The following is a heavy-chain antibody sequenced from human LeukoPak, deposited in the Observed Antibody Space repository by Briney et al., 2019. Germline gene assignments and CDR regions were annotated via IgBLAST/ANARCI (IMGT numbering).Heavy chain of an antibody. V-gene: IGHV3-23*01. CDR3: AKDDAWLQFND. J-gene: IGHJ4*02. Sequence: EGTLRLSCVASGFTFSRHGMNWVRQAPGKGLEWVSGISPSGDIKYYVDSVKGRFTVSRDNSKNTVHLQINSLRDEDTAVYYCAKDDAWLQFNDWGQGTLVTVSS. CDR2: ISPSGDIK. D-gene: IGHD5-24*01. CDR1: GFTFSRHG.